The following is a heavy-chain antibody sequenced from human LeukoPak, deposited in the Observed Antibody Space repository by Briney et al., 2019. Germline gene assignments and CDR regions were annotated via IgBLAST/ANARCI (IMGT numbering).Heavy chain of an antibody. CDR3: ARGLYYDFWSGYYRNWFDP. Sequence: SETLSLTCTVSGGSISSYYWSWIRQPPGKGLEWIGEINHSGSTNYNPSLKSRVTISVDTSKNQFSLKLSSVTAADTAVYYCARGLYYDFWSGYYRNWFDPWGQGTLVTVSS. V-gene: IGHV4-34*01. D-gene: IGHD3-3*01. CDR1: GGSISSYY. CDR2: INHSGST. J-gene: IGHJ5*02.